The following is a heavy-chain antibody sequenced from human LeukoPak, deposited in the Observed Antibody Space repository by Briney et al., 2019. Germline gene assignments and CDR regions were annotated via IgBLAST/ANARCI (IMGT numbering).Heavy chain of an antibody. V-gene: IGHV1-2*06. J-gene: IGHJ4*02. CDR2: INPNSGGT. Sequence: ASVKVSCKASGYTFTGYYMHWVRQAPGQGLEWMGRINPNSGGTNYAQKFQGRVTMTRDTSISTAYMELSRLRSDDTAVYYCASTIGEYPDWLFQLDYWGQGTLVTVSS. CDR3: ASTIGEYPDWLFQLDY. CDR1: GYTFTGYY. D-gene: IGHD3-9*01.